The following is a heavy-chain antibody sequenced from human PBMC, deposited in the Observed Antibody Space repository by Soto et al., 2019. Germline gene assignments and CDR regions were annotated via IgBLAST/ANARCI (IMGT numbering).Heavy chain of an antibody. Sequence: QVQLVQSGAEVKKPGASVKVSCKASGYTFSSYALHWVRQAPGQRLEWMGWVNAGNGYTKYSQNFQGRFTITRNTSATTSYMELSGLRSEDTAVYYCARPLYADYFEYRGKGTLVTVPS. D-gene: IGHD4-17*01. CDR1: GYTFSSYA. J-gene: IGHJ4*02. CDR2: VNAGNGYT. V-gene: IGHV1-3*01. CDR3: ARPLYADYFEY.